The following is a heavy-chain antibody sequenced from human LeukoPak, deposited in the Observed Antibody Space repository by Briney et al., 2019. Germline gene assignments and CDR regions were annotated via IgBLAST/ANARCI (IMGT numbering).Heavy chain of an antibody. Sequence: GGSLRLSCAASGFIFSSYEMNWVRQAPGKGLEWVSYISESGSTIYYADSVKGRFTISRDNTKNSLYLQMNSLRAEDTAVYYCARGEYYYDSSGSGIKTFDYWGQGTLVTVSS. CDR2: ISESGSTI. V-gene: IGHV3-48*03. D-gene: IGHD3-22*01. J-gene: IGHJ4*02. CDR3: ARGEYYYDSSGSGIKTFDY. CDR1: GFIFSSYE.